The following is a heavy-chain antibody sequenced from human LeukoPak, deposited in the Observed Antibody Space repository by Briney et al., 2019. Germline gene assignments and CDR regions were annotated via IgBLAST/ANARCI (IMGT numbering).Heavy chain of an antibody. CDR1: GYTFSNYG. J-gene: IGHJ4*02. D-gene: IGHD1-1*01. CDR2: ISIYNQNT. V-gene: IGHV1-18*01. Sequence: GASVKVSCKASGYTFSNYGINWVRQAPGQGLEWMGWISIYNQNTKYAQNIRGRVTMTTDIVTSTAYMELRSLRSDDTAVYYCARERAYNVEVYDFWGQGTLVTVSS. CDR3: ARERAYNVEVYDF.